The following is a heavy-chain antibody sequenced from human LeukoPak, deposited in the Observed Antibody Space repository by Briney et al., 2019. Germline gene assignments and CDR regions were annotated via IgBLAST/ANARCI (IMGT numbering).Heavy chain of an antibody. CDR2: IYYSGST. CDR1: GGSISSGGYY. CDR3: ARVNRDSSGYYPYYFDY. Sequence: SQTLSLTCTVSGGSISSGGYYWGWIRQPPGKGLEWIGSIYYSGSTYYNPSLKSRVTISVDTSKNQFSLKLSSVTAADTAVYYCARVNRDSSGYYPYYFDYWGQGTLVTVSS. V-gene: IGHV4-39*01. D-gene: IGHD3-22*01. J-gene: IGHJ4*02.